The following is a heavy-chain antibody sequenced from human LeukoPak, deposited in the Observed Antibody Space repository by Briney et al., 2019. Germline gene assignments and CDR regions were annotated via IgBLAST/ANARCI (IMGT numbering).Heavy chain of an antibody. CDR1: GFTFSNAW. V-gene: IGHV3-15*01. J-gene: IGHJ6*03. Sequence: GGTLRLSCAASGFTFSNAWMSWVRQAPGKGLDWVGRIKSKTDGGTTDYAAPVQGRFTISRDDSKNTLYLQMNSLKTEDTAVYYCTTVSAGVYSKKGYYYYYMDVWGKGTTVTVSS. CDR2: IKSKTDGGTT. D-gene: IGHD4-11*01. CDR3: TTVSAGVYSKKGYYYYYMDV.